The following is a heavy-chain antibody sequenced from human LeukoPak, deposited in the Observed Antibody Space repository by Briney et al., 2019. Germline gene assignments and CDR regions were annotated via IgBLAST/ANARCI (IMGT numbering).Heavy chain of an antibody. CDR3: AREGAGSTSGYYYMDV. CDR2: IIPIFGAA. Sequence: GASVKVSCKASGGTFSSYAISWVRQAPGQGLEWMGGIIPIFGAANYAQKFQGRVTITADESTSTAYMELSSLRSEDTAVYYCAREGAGSTSGYYYMDVWGKGTTVTVSS. CDR1: GGTFSSYA. V-gene: IGHV1-69*01. J-gene: IGHJ6*03. D-gene: IGHD2-2*01.